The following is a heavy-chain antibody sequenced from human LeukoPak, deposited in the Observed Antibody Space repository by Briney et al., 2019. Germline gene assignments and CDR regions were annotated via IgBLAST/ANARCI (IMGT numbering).Heavy chain of an antibody. Sequence: PGGSLRLSCEASGFTFRNYWMSWVRQAPGKGLEWVATIKQDGNEKYYVDSVKGRFTISRDDAKNSLYLQMNSLRTEDTAVYYCARGSSGYYYGTAFDIWGQGTKVTVSS. V-gene: IGHV3-7*01. CDR3: ARGSSGYYYGTAFDI. D-gene: IGHD3-22*01. J-gene: IGHJ3*02. CDR2: IKQDGNEK. CDR1: GFTFRNYW.